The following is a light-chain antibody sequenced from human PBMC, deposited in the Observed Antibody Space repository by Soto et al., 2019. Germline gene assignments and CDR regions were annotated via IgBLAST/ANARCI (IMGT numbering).Light chain of an antibody. V-gene: IGLV2-8*01. CDR3: SSYAGIIRVWV. CDR1: SSDVGGYNY. CDR2: EVS. J-gene: IGLJ3*02. Sequence: QSALTQPPSASGSPGQSVTISCTGTSSDVGGYNYVSWYQQHPGKAPKLMIYEVSKRPSGVPDRFSGSKSGNTASLTVSGLQAEDEADYYCSSYAGIIRVWVFGGGTKLTVL.